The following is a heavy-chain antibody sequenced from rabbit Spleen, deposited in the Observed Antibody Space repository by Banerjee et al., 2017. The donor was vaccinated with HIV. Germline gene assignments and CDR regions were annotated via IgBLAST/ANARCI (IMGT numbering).Heavy chain of an antibody. CDR2: IYTAGGST. D-gene: IGHD6-1*01. J-gene: IGHJ4*01. V-gene: IGHV1S45*01. CDR1: GFDFTSDYM. CDR3: ARGDTNGDDYAFGL. Sequence: EQLEESGGGLVKPEGSLTLTCKASGFDFTSDYMSWVRQAPEKGLEWIGLIYTAGGSTDYASWVNGRFTISKTSSTTVTLQMTSLTAADTATYFCARGDTNGDDYAFGLWGPGTLVTVS.